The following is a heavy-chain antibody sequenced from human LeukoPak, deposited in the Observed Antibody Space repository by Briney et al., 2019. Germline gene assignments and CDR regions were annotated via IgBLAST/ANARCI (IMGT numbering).Heavy chain of an antibody. CDR3: ARDGQIVATTLFVNYGMDV. Sequence: GSLRLSCVGSGFTFSSYAIHWVRQAPGKGLEWVAVIAYDGSTKYYAGSVKDRFIISRGNSQNTLHLQMNSLRVEDTAVYYCARDGQIVATTLFVNYGMDVWGQGTTVTVS. CDR1: GFTFSSYA. D-gene: IGHD5-12*01. V-gene: IGHV3-30*04. CDR2: IAYDGSTK. J-gene: IGHJ6*02.